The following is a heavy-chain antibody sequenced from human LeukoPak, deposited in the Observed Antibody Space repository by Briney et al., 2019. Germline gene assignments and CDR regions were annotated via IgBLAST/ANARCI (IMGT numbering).Heavy chain of an antibody. Sequence: SETLSLTCAVSGYSISSGYYWGWIRQPPGKGLEWIGFIYYSGSTNYNPSFKSRLTISVDTSKNQFSLKLTSVTAADTAVYYCARYGSGSYHFDYWGQGTLVTVSS. V-gene: IGHV4-38-2*01. CDR3: ARYGSGSYHFDY. D-gene: IGHD3-10*01. CDR1: GYSISSGYY. J-gene: IGHJ4*02. CDR2: IYYSGST.